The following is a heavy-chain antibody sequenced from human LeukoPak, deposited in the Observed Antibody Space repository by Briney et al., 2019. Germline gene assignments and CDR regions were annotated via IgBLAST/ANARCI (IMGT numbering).Heavy chain of an antibody. V-gene: IGHV4-31*02. CDR3: ARDRGCSSTSCYTDAFDI. CDR1: DRSISRGGNY. J-gene: IGHJ3*02. D-gene: IGHD2-2*02. CDR2: IYYSGST. Sequence: PHTLSLTCTLSDRSISRGGNYWSSIRQHPGKGLEWIGYIYYSGSTYYNPSLKSRVTISVDTSKNQFSLKLSSVTAADTAVYYCARDRGCSSTSCYTDAFDIWGQGTMVTVSS.